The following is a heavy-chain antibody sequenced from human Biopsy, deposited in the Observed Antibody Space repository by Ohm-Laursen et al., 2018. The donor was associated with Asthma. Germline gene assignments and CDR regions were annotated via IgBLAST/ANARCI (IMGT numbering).Heavy chain of an antibody. CDR1: GFAVSRDH. CDR2: IYSGGTS. Sequence: SLRLSCTASGFAVSRDHMFWVRQAPGKGLEWVSVIYSGGTSHTADSVRGRFTISRDYSKNTLYLQMHSLRAEDTAVYYCARGDSSNWSHYYFDYLRQGTLVTVSS. V-gene: IGHV3-53*01. J-gene: IGHJ4*02. D-gene: IGHD3-22*01. CDR3: ARGDSSNWSHYYFDY.